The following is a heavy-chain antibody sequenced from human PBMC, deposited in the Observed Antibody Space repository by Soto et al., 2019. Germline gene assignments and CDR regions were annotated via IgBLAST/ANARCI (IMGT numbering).Heavy chain of an antibody. Sequence: PGGSLRLSCAASGFTFSSYSMNWVRQAPGKGLEWVSYISSSSSTIYYADSVKGRFTISRDNAKNSLYLQMNSLRAEDTAVYYCARVDSSGWTYDAFDIWGQGKMVTVS. D-gene: IGHD6-19*01. V-gene: IGHV3-48*01. J-gene: IGHJ3*02. CDR2: ISSSSSTI. CDR1: GFTFSSYS. CDR3: ARVDSSGWTYDAFDI.